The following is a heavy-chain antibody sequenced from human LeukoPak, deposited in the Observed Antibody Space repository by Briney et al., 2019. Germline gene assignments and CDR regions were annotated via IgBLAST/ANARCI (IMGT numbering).Heavy chain of an antibody. D-gene: IGHD5-12*01. CDR2: IRGTGSRT. CDR1: GFTFSTYA. CDR3: AKTSRGNSGYDSPFDY. V-gene: IGHV3-23*01. J-gene: IGHJ4*02. Sequence: GRSLRLSCAASGFTFSTYAMSWVRQAPGKGLEWVSGIRGTGSRTDYADSVKGRFTISRDNSKDTLYLQMNSLRADDTAVYYCAKTSRGNSGYDSPFDYWGQGTLVTVSS.